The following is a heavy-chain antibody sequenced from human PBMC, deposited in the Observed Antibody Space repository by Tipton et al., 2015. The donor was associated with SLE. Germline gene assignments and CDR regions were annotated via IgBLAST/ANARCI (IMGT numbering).Heavy chain of an antibody. CDR2: IYPSVST. Sequence: TLSLTCTVSGDSIGTGNYYWSWIRQPAGKGLEWIGRIYPSVSTNYNPSLKSRVTLSRDTSKNQVSLSLSSVTAADTAVYYCARHRSGWKELYYFDFWGQGTLVTVSS. D-gene: IGHD6-19*01. CDR1: GDSIGTGNYY. J-gene: IGHJ4*02. CDR3: ARHRSGWKELYYFDF. V-gene: IGHV4-61*02.